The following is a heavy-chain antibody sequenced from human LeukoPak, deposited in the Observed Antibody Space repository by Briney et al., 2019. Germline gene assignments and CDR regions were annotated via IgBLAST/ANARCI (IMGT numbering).Heavy chain of an antibody. V-gene: IGHV3-53*01. CDR2: IYSGGST. CDR1: GFTVSSNY. D-gene: IGHD3-3*01. CDR3: ASRESITIFGVAGFQH. Sequence: QPGGSLRLSCAASGFTVSSNYMSWVRQAPGKGLEWVSVIYSGGSTYYADSVKGRFTISRDNSKNTLYLQMNSLRAEDTAVYYCASRESITIFGVAGFQHWGQGTLVTVSS. J-gene: IGHJ1*01.